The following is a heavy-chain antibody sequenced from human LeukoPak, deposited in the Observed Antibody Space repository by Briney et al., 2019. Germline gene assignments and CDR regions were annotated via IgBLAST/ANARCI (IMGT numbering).Heavy chain of an antibody. D-gene: IGHD6-19*01. V-gene: IGHV1-69*05. CDR3: ARGEQWLTNYYYYYYMDV. Sequence: GASVKVSCKASGGTFSSYAISWVRQAPGQGREWMGGIIPIFGTANYAQKFQGRVTITTDESTSTAYMELSSLRSEDTAVYYCARGEQWLTNYYYYYYMDVWGKGTTVTVSS. CDR2: IIPIFGTA. CDR1: GGTFSSYA. J-gene: IGHJ6*03.